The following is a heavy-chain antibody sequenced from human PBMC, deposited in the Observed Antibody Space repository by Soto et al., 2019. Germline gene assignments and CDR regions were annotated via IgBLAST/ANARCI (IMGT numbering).Heavy chain of an antibody. Sequence: EAQLVESGGGLVQPGRSLRLSCAASGFTFDNYAMNWVRQAPGKGLEWVAGISWSSGSIGYADSVKDRFTISRDNAKNSLFMQMNSLRTGEPALYYCAKDVMGGLEGLQLSVWNPSYGMDVWGQGTTVTVSS. J-gene: IGHJ6*02. V-gene: IGHV3-9*01. CDR2: ISWSSGSI. D-gene: IGHD5-12*01. CDR1: GFTFDNYA. CDR3: AKDVMGGLEGLQLSVWNPSYGMDV.